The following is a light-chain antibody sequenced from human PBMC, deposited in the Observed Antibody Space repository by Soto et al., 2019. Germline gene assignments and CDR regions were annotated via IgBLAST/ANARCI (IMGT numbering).Light chain of an antibody. Sequence: QSVLTQPASVSGSPGQSITISCTGTSSDVGGYNYVSWYQQHPGKAPKLMIYDVSNRPSGVSNRFSGSKSGNTASLTISGLQDEDEADYYCSSYTSSLLVFGGGTQLTVL. CDR1: SSDVGGYNY. CDR2: DVS. V-gene: IGLV2-14*01. CDR3: SSYTSSLLV. J-gene: IGLJ2*01.